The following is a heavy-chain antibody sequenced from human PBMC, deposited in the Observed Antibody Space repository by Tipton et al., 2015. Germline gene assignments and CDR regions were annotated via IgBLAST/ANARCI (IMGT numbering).Heavy chain of an antibody. V-gene: IGHV3-48*01. CDR3: ASDAFWQVHCLGF. J-gene: IGHJ4*02. D-gene: IGHD6-19*01. Sequence: VQLVQSGGGVVQPGRSLRLSCAASGFTFNMFSINWVRQAPGKGLEWISYISGSSSVIHYADSVKGRFTVSRDNSNNTLHLQMDSLRVADTAVYYCASDAFWQVHCLGFWGQGTLLTVSS. CDR1: GFTFNMFS. CDR2: ISGSSSVI.